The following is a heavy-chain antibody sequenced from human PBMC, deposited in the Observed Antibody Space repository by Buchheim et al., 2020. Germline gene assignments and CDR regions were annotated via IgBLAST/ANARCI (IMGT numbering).Heavy chain of an antibody. CDR2: ISYDGSNK. J-gene: IGHJ4*02. Sequence: QVHLVESGGGVVQPGRSLRLSCAASGFTFSSFGIHWVRQAPGKGLEWVAVISYDGSNKYYADSVKGRFTISRDTSNDTLNLQMNSLRAEDTAVYYCAKDQLGMSYTLDYWGQGTL. D-gene: IGHD7-27*01. CDR1: GFTFSSFG. V-gene: IGHV3-30*18. CDR3: AKDQLGMSYTLDY.